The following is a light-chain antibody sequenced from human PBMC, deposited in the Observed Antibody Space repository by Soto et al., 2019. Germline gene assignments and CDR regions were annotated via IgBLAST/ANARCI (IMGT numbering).Light chain of an antibody. CDR3: QQYNSYPLA. CDR2: DAS. CDR1: QSISSW. Sequence: DIQMNQSPSTLSASVGDRVTITCRASQSISSWLAWYQQKPGKAPKLLIYDASSLESGVPSRFSGSGSGTEFTLTISSLQPDDFATYYCQQYNSYPLAFGQGTKVDIK. J-gene: IGKJ1*01. V-gene: IGKV1-5*01.